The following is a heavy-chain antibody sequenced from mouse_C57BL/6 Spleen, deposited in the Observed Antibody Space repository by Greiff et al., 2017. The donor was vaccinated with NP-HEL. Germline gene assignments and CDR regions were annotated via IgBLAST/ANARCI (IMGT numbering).Heavy chain of an antibody. CDR1: GYTFTSYW. V-gene: IGHV1-64*01. D-gene: IGHD1-1*01. CDR3: ARDYGSSYYAMDY. Sequence: QVQLQQPGAELVKPGASVKLSCKASGYTFTSYWMHWVKQRPGQGLEWIGMIHPNSGSTTYNEKFTSKATLPVAKSHSKAYMQLSSLTSEDSAVYYCARDYGSSYYAMDYWGQGTSVTVSS. CDR2: IHPNSGST. J-gene: IGHJ4*01.